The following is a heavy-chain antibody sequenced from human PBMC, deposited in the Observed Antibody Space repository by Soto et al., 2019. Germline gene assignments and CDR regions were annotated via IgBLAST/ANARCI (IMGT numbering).Heavy chain of an antibody. D-gene: IGHD3-9*01. J-gene: IGHJ4*02. CDR3: SRDDSDWFFN. Sequence: GGSLRLSCAASGFTFSDHYMDWVRQAPGKGLEWVGRTRNKANSYTTEYAASVKGRFTISRDDSKNSLYLQMNSLKTEDTAVYYCSRDDSDWFFNWGRGTLVTVSS. CDR2: TRNKANSYTT. CDR1: GFTFSDHY. V-gene: IGHV3-72*01.